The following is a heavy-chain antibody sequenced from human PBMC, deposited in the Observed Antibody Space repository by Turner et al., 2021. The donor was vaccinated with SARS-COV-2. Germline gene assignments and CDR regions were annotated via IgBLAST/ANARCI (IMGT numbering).Heavy chain of an antibody. J-gene: IGHJ4*02. V-gene: IGHV3-30*18. CDR1: GSTFSNYA. CDR2: ISYDGSNK. CDR3: AKSGGMYCSGGNCYSSYFDY. Sequence: QVQLVESGGGVVQPGRSLRLSCAAPGSTFSNYAVHWVRQAPGKGLEGVAVISYDGSNKYYADSVKGRFTISRDNSKNTLYLQMNSLRAEDTAVYYCAKSGGMYCSGGNCYSSYFDYWGQGTLVTVSS. D-gene: IGHD2-15*01.